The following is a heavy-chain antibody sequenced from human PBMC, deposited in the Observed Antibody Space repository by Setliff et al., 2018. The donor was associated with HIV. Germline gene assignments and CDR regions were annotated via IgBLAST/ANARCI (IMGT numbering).Heavy chain of an antibody. J-gene: IGHJ6*03. V-gene: IGHV4-61*10. CDR1: GGSISSGSYY. CDR2: INHSGST. D-gene: IGHD5-12*01. Sequence: SETLSLTCSVSGGSISSGSYYWSWIRQPAGKGLEWIGEINHSGSTHYNPPLKSRSTISVDTSKNQFSLRLNSVTAADTAVYYCARGATLLPGYSDRWEYFYMDVWGKGTTVTVSS. CDR3: ARGATLLPGYSDRWEYFYMDV.